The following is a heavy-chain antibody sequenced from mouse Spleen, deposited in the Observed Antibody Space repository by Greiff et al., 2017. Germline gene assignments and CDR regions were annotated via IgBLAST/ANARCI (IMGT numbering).Heavy chain of an antibody. CDR3: ARQDYYYGSSRYWYFDV. V-gene: IGHV5-6*01. CDR2: ISSGGSYT. Sequence: VQLKESGGDLVKPGGSLKLSCAASGFTFSSYGMSWVRQTPDKRLEWVATISSGGSYTYYPDSVKGRFTISRDNAKNTLYLQMSSLKSEDTAMYYCARQDYYYGSSRYWYFDVWGAGTTVTVSS. J-gene: IGHJ1*01. CDR1: GFTFSSYG. D-gene: IGHD1-1*01.